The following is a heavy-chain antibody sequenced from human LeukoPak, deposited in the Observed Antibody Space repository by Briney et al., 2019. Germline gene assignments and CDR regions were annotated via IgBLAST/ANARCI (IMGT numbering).Heavy chain of an antibody. D-gene: IGHD3-10*01. J-gene: IGHJ5*02. CDR2: ISASGGDT. CDR1: GFTFANYA. V-gene: IGHV3-23*01. Sequence: PGRSLRLSCAASGFTFANYAMTWVRQASGKGLEWVSAISASGGDTHYADSVKGRFTISRDNSKNTLYLQMNSLRAEDTAVYYCARNPYYGSGLNWFDPWGQGTLVTVSS. CDR3: ARNPYYGSGLNWFDP.